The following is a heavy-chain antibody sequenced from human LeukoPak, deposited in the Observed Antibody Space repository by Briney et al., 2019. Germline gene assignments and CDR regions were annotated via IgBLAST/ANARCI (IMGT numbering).Heavy chain of an antibody. Sequence: GGSLRLSCAASGFTFSNYAMGWVRQAPGKGLEWVAVISYDGSNKYYADSVKGRFTISRDNSKNTLYLQMNSLRAEDTAVYYCARMSPPYCSGGSCYSGDYYYYGMDVWGQGTTVTVSS. J-gene: IGHJ6*02. CDR3: ARMSPPYCSGGSCYSGDYYYYGMDV. CDR1: GFTFSNYA. V-gene: IGHV3-30-3*01. D-gene: IGHD2-15*01. CDR2: ISYDGSNK.